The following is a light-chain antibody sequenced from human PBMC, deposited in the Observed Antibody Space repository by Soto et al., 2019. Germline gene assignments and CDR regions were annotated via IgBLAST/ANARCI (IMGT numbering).Light chain of an antibody. Sequence: DIVMTQSPDSLAVSLGERATSNCRSSQSVLYSSNNKNYLAWYQQKPGQPPKLLIYWASTRESGVPDRFSGSGSGTDFTLTISSLQAEDVAIYYCQQYYRIQLTFGGGTKVDIK. V-gene: IGKV4-1*01. CDR1: QSVLYSSNNKNY. CDR2: WAS. J-gene: IGKJ4*01. CDR3: QQYYRIQLT.